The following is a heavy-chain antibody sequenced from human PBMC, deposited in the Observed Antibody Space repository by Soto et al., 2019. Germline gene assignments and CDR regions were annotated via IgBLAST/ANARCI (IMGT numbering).Heavy chain of an antibody. D-gene: IGHD2-15*01. CDR3: ARELVLGLKSAFDM. J-gene: IGHJ3*02. V-gene: IGHV3-30-3*01. Sequence: GGSLRLSCAASGFTFSTYALHWVRQAPGKGLEWVAVISNDATNKYYADSVSGRFTISRDNSKNTLFLQMNSLRAEDTGLYYCARELVLGLKSAFDMWGQGTLVTVSS. CDR2: ISNDATNK. CDR1: GFTFSTYA.